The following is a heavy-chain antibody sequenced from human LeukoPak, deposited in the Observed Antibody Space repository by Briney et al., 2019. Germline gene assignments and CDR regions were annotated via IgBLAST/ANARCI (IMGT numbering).Heavy chain of an antibody. V-gene: IGHV4-39*07. CDR3: AREEYSSDWYGHDS. J-gene: IGHJ4*02. CDR2: IYYTGTT. Sequence: SETLSLTCTVSGGSISNTNYWAWIRQPPGRGLEWIGSIYYTGTTFDNPSLKSRVTLSVDTSKNQFSLRLTSVTAADTASYYCAREEYSSDWYGHDSWGQGTLVTVSS. D-gene: IGHD6-13*01. CDR1: GGSISNTNY.